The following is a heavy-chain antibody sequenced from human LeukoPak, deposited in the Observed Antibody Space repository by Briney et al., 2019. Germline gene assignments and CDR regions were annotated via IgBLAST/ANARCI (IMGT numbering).Heavy chain of an antibody. J-gene: IGHJ4*02. CDR2: IRTKAYGGTT. D-gene: IGHD1-26*01. Sequence: GGSLRLSCAASGFTVSSNYMSWVRQAPGKGLEWVCFIRTKAYGGTTEYAASVKGRFTISRDDSKNIAYLQMNSLKTEDTAVYYCTRDSRYSGSPLYFDYWGQGTLVTVSS. CDR1: GFTVSSNY. CDR3: TRDSRYSGSPLYFDY. V-gene: IGHV3-49*04.